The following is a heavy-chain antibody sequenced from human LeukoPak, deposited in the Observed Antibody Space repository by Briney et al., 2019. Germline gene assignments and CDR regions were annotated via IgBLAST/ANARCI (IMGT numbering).Heavy chain of an antibody. CDR1: GYTSTGYY. CDR2: INPNSGGT. CDR3: ARDGSYFLGDAFDI. Sequence: ASVKVSCKASGYTSTGYYMHWVRQAPGQGLEWMGRINPNSGGTNYAQKFQGRVTMTRDTSISTAYMELSRLRSDDTAVYYCARDGSYFLGDAFDIWGQGTMVTVSS. J-gene: IGHJ3*02. V-gene: IGHV1-2*06. D-gene: IGHD1-26*01.